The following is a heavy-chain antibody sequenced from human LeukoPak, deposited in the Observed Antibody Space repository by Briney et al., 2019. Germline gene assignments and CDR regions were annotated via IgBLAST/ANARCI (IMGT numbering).Heavy chain of an antibody. D-gene: IGHD3-22*01. CDR3: ATSYYDSSGYVWFDP. J-gene: IGHJ5*02. Sequence: ASVKVSCKVSGYTLTELSMHWVRQAPGKGLEWMGGFDPEDGETIYAQKFQGRVTMTEDTSTDTAYMELSSLRSEDTAVYCCATSYYDSSGYVWFDPWGQGTLVTVSS. CDR2: FDPEDGET. V-gene: IGHV1-24*01. CDR1: GYTLTELS.